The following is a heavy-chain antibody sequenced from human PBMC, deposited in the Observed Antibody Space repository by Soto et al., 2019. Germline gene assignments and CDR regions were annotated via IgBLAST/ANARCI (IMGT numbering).Heavy chain of an antibody. J-gene: IGHJ4*02. CDR1: GGTFSSYA. Sequence: SVKVSCKVSGGTFSSYAISWVRQAPGQGLEWMGGIIPIFGTANYAQKFQGRVTITADESTSTAYMELSSLRSEDTAVYYCARPHRAYCGGDCYSVEGWGQGTQVTVSS. CDR2: IIPIFGTA. D-gene: IGHD2-21*02. CDR3: ARPHRAYCGGDCYSVEG. V-gene: IGHV1-69*13.